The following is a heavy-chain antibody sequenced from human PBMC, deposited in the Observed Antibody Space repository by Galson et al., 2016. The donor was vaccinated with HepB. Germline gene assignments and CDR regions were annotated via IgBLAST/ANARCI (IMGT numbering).Heavy chain of an antibody. CDR3: ARLGRYTGWYSVY. D-gene: IGHD3-16*02. V-gene: IGHV3-74*01. Sequence: SLRLSCAASGFPFSSYMMHWVRQAPGKGLVWVTRINSDGSTTIYADSVKGRFTISRDNAKNTVYLQMNSLRAEDTAGYYCARLGRYTGWYSVYWGQGTLVTVSS. J-gene: IGHJ4*02. CDR2: INSDGSTT. CDR1: GFPFSSYM.